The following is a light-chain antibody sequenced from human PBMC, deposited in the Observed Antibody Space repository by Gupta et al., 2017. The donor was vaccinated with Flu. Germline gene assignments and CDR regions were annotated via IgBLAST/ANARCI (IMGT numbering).Light chain of an antibody. V-gene: IGKV1-39*01. Sequence: DIQMTQSPSSLSASVGDRVTITFLASQSISSYLNWYQQKPGKATKLLIYAASSLQSGVPSSFSGSGSGTDFTLTISSLQPEDFATYYCQQCYSTPLTFGGGTKVEIK. CDR3: QQCYSTPLT. J-gene: IGKJ4*01. CDR1: QSISSY. CDR2: AAS.